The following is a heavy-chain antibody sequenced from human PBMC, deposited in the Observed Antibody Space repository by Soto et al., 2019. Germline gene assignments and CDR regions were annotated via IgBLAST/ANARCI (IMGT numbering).Heavy chain of an antibody. V-gene: IGHV4-31*03. J-gene: IGHJ6*02. D-gene: IGHD3-16*01. CDR2: ILYSEKN. CDR1: GASITSGVSY. CDR3: VRDRRTTLRMDV. Sequence: TSETLSLTCSVSGASITSGVSYLTWIRQHPGKGLEWIGNILYSEKNYYNPSLKSRVTISLDTSKNQFSLKVNSVTAADTAVYYCVRDRRTTLRMDVWGQGTTVTVSS.